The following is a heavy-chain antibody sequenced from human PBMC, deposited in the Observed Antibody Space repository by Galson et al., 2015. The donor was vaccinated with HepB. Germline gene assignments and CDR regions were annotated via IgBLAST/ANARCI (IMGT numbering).Heavy chain of an antibody. CDR1: GFTFSSYS. J-gene: IGHJ4*02. CDR3: ARDEYGWGQQREFDY. V-gene: IGHV3-21*01. Sequence: SLRLSCAASGFTFSSYSMNWVRQAPGKGLEWVSSISSSSSYIYYADSVKGRFTISRDNAKNSLYLQMNSLRAEDTAVYYCARDEYGWGQQREFDYWGQGTLVTVSS. D-gene: IGHD6-13*01. CDR2: ISSSSSYI.